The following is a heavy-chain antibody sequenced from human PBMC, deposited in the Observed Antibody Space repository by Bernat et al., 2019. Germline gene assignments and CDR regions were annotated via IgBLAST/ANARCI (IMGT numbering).Heavy chain of an antibody. CDR1: GFTFSSYA. D-gene: IGHD3-10*01. CDR2: ISGSGGST. Sequence: EVQLVESGGGLVQPGGSLRLSCAASGFTFSSYAMSWVRQAPGKGLEWVSAISGSGGSTYYADSVKGRFTISRDNSKNSLYLQMNSLRAEDTAVYYCATDINGSGSYIGYWGQGTLVTVSS. V-gene: IGHV3-23*04. CDR3: ATDINGSGSYIGY. J-gene: IGHJ4*02.